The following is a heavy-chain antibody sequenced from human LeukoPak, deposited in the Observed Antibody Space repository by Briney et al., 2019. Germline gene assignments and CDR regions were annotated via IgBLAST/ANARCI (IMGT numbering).Heavy chain of an antibody. CDR2: INHSGST. J-gene: IGHJ4*02. V-gene: IGHV4-34*01. D-gene: IGHD2-15*01. CDR3: AREELLLGYFDY. CDR1: GGSFSAYY. Sequence: SETLSLTCAVYGGSFSAYYWSWIRQPPVKGLEWIGEINHSGSTNYNPSLKSRVTISVDTSKNQFSLKLSSVTAADTAVYYCAREELLLGYFDYWGQGTLVTVSS.